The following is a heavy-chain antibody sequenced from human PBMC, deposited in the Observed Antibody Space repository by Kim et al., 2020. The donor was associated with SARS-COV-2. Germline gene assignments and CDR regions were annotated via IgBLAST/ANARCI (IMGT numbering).Heavy chain of an antibody. CDR3: ARDGPCCCRQLWLAY. CDR2: ISPNSGDT. D-gene: IGHD1-1*01. CDR1: AHTFTGYY. J-gene: IGHJ4*02. Sequence: ASVKVSCKVSAHTFTGYYLHWVRQAPGQGLEWMGRISPNSGDTHYAQSFQGRVTMTRDTSINSVYMELRRLTSDDTAVCYCARDGPCCCRQLWLAYWGQG. V-gene: IGHV1-2*06.